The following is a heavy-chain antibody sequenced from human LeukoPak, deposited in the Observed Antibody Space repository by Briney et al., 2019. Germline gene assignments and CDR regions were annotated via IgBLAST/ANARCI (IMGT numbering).Heavy chain of an antibody. Sequence: GASVKVSCKASGGTFSSYAISWVRQAPGQGLEWMGGTIPIFGTANYAQKFQGRVTITADESTSTAYMELSSLRSEDTAVYYCATYVDTAMVVDAFDIWGQGTMVTVSS. CDR2: TIPIFGTA. CDR3: ATYVDTAMVVDAFDI. V-gene: IGHV1-69*01. CDR1: GGTFSSYA. J-gene: IGHJ3*02. D-gene: IGHD5-18*01.